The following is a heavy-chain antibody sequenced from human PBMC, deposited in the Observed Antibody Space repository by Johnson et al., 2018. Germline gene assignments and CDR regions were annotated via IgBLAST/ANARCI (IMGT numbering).Heavy chain of an antibody. D-gene: IGHD4-11*01. J-gene: IGHJ6*03. CDR1: GFTFSSYA. CDR3: ARSPTVTTQSPLNYYYMDV. CDR2: ISYDGSNK. Sequence: QVQLVESGGGLVNPGGSLRLSCAASGFTFSSYAMHWVRQAPGKGLEWVAVISYDGSNKYYADSVKGRFTISRDNSKNTLYLQMNSLGAEDTAVYYCARSPTVTTQSPLNYYYMDVLGKGTTVTVSS. V-gene: IGHV3-30-3*01.